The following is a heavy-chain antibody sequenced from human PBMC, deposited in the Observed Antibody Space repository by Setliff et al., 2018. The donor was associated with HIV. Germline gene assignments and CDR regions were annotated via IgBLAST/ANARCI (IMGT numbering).Heavy chain of an antibody. J-gene: IGHJ5*02. CDR2: IYYTGNT. D-gene: IGHD3-3*01. CDR3: ARCYNFWSGYDGGWFDP. CDR1: GGSISSYY. V-gene: IGHV4-59*08. Sequence: PSETLSLTCTVSGGSISSYYWSWIRQPPGKGLEWIGYIYYTGNTVYNPSLKSRVTMSVDTPKNQFSLKLSSVTAADTAVYYCARCYNFWSGYDGGWFDPWGQGTLVTVSS.